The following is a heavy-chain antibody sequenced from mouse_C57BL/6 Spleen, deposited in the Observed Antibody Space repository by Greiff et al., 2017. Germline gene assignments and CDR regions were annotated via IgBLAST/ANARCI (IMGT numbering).Heavy chain of an antibody. D-gene: IGHD1-1*01. CDR2: ICCVDAK. CDR1: GFSLSTFGMA. J-gene: IGHJ1*03. Sequence: QVTLKESGPGILQPSQTLSLSCSFSGFSLSTFGMAVGWIRQPSGQGLEWLAHICCVDAKYYNPALKSRLTISKDTSKKQVVLKIANVDTADTATYYCARIVLVVRDFDVWGTGTTVTVAS. V-gene: IGHV8-8*01. CDR3: ARIVLVVRDFDV.